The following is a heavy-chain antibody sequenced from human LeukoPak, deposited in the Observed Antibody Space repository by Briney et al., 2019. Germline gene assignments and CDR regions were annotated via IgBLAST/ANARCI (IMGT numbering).Heavy chain of an antibody. D-gene: IGHD3-22*01. J-gene: IGHJ4*02. CDR3: ARLTQYHYDSSGYYYYFDY. Sequence: SQTLSLTCAISGDSVSSNSAAWNWIRQSPSRGLEWLGRTYYRSKWYNDYAVSVKSRITINPDTSKNQFSLQLNSVTPEDTAVYYCARLTQYHYDSSGYYYYFDYWGQGTLVTVPS. CDR2: TYYRSKWYN. CDR1: GDSVSSNSAA. V-gene: IGHV6-1*01.